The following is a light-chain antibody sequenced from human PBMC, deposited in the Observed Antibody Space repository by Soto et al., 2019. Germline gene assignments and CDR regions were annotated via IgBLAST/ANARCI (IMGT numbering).Light chain of an antibody. Sequence: DIQMTQSPSSLSASVGDRVTITCRASQSISSYLNWYQQKPGRAPGLLIFAASSLQSGVPSRFSGSGSGTEFTLTISSLQPEDFATYYCQQRYSTPYTFGQGTKLEIK. CDR1: QSISSY. CDR3: QQRYSTPYT. J-gene: IGKJ2*01. V-gene: IGKV1-39*01. CDR2: AAS.